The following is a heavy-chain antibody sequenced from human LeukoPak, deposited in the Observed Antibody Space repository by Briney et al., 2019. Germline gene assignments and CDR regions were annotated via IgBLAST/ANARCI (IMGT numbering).Heavy chain of an antibody. CDR3: VELDSFDY. J-gene: IGHJ4*02. D-gene: IGHD1-26*01. V-gene: IGHV1-2*02. CDR2: INPNSGGT. Sequence: ASVKVSCKSSGYMFTSHGIHWLRQAPGQGLEWMGWINPNSGGTDYAQKFQGRVTMTRDTSISTAYMELSRLRSDDTAVYYCVELDSFDYWGQGTLVTVSS. CDR1: GYMFTSHG.